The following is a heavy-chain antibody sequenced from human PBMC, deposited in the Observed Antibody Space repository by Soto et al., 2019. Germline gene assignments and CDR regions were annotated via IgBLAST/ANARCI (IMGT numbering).Heavy chain of an antibody. CDR1: GFTFSNYG. CDR3: ARDLYYYDSSFYSLDY. J-gene: IGHJ4*02. CDR2: ISYDGGNK. D-gene: IGHD3-22*01. Sequence: GGSLRLSCAASGFTFSNYGMHLVRQAPGKGLEWGALISYDGGNKFYEDCVKGRFTISRDASKKTLYLKMNSLRPGDTALYYCARDLYYYDSSFYSLDYWGQGTLVTVS. V-gene: IGHV3-30*03.